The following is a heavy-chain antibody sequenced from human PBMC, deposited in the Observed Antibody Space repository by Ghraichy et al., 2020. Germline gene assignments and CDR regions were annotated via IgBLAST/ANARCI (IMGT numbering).Heavy chain of an antibody. V-gene: IGHV3-23*01. J-gene: IGHJ4*02. CDR1: GFTFSSYA. CDR2: ISGSGGST. D-gene: IGHD6-19*01. Sequence: GGSLRLSCAASGFTFSSYAMSWVRQAPGKGLEWVSAISGSGGSTYYADSVKGRFTISRDNSKNTLYLQMNSLRAEDTAGYYCAKDLTPMSGWYGDVYWGQGTLVTVSS. CDR3: AKDLTPMSGWYGDVY.